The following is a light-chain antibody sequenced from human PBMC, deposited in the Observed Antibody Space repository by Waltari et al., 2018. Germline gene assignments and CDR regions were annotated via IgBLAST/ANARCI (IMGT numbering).Light chain of an antibody. V-gene: IGLV1-40*01. CDR2: GNS. J-gene: IGLJ1*01. Sequence: QSVLTQPPSVSGAPGPRVTISCPGSSSNIGAGSDVHWYQQLPGTAPKLLIYGNSNRPSGVPDRFSGSKSGTSASLAITGLQAEDEADYYCQSYDSSLSGFYVFGTGTKVTVL. CDR1: SSNIGAGSD. CDR3: QSYDSSLSGFYV.